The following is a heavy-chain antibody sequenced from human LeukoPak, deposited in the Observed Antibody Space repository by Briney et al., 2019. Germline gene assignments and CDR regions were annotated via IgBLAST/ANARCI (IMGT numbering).Heavy chain of an antibody. CDR2: INPNSGGT. V-gene: IGHV1-2*02. D-gene: IGHD3-10*01. CDR3: ARSMVRGVPQHLFDY. CDR1: GYTFTGYY. J-gene: IGHJ4*02. Sequence: ASVKASCKASGYTFTGYYMHWVRQAPGQGLEWMGWINPNSGGTNYAQNYQGRVTMTRDTSISTAYMELSRLKSDDTAVYYCARSMVRGVPQHLFDYWGQGTLVTVSS.